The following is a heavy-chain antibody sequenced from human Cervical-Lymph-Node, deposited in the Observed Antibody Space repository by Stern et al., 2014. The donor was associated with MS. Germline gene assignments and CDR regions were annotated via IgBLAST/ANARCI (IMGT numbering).Heavy chain of an antibody. CDR2: IFPADSDS. Sequence: MQLVQSGAEVKKPGESLKISCKGSGYNFGDYWIGWVRPKPGKGLEWIGTIFPADSDSRYSPSFEGQVTISADESISTAFLQSSSLKASDTGIYYCARHQPAATFAMDVWGQGTTVIVSS. D-gene: IGHD2-2*01. J-gene: IGHJ6*02. V-gene: IGHV5-51*01. CDR1: GYNFGDYW. CDR3: ARHQPAATFAMDV.